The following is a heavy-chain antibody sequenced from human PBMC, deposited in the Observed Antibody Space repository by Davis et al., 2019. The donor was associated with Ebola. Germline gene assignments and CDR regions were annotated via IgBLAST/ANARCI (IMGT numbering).Heavy chain of an antibody. V-gene: IGHV4-30-2*01. CDR2: IYHSGST. CDR3: ARGGSYYYGMDV. CDR1: GGSISSGGYS. J-gene: IGHJ6*02. Sequence: MPSETLSLTCAVPGGSISSGGYSWSWIRQPPGKGLEWIGYIYHSGSTYYNPSLKSPVTISVDRSKNQSSLKLSSVTAADTAVYYCARGGSYYYGMDVWGQGTTVTVSS. D-gene: IGHD2-15*01.